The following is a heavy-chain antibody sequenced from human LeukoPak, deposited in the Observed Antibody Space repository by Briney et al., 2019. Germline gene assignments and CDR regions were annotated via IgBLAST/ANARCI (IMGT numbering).Heavy chain of an antibody. CDR2: TFYRSKWYN. D-gene: IGHD1-7*01. Sequence: SQTLSLTCDISGDSVSSNSAAWNWIRQSPSRGLEWLGRTFYRSKWYNEYEVCFKSRLTINADTSKNHFSLQLNSVTPEDTAVYYCARSGGTAIGNYERATFDYWGQGTLVTVSS. CDR3: ARSGGTAIGNYERATFDY. V-gene: IGHV6-1*01. J-gene: IGHJ4*02. CDR1: GDSVSSNSAA.